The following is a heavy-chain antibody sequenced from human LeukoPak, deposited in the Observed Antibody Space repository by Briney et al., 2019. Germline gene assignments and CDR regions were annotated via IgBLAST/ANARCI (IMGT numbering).Heavy chain of an antibody. CDR1: NHSLSCYF. V-gene: IGHV4-59*13. J-gene: IGHJ4*02. Sequence: PSETLFLTCTVPNHSLSCYFWSWVRQPPGTGLDWIEHIYYSGATNYNPSLRSRATISVDTSKNPFSLTLRSVTAADTAVYYCARVKYSGSCFDDSRQGTLVTV. CDR3: ARVKYSGSCFDD. CDR2: IYYSGAT. D-gene: IGHD1-26*01.